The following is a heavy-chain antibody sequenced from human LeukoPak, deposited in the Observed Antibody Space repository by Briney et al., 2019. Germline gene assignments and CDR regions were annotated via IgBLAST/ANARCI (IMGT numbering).Heavy chain of an antibody. Sequence: PSASVTVSCTASGYTFTSYGISWVRQAPGQGLEWMGWISAYNGNTNYAQKLQGRVTMTTDTSTSTAYMELSSLRSEDTAVYYCAGPLGELSLYRRYAFDIWGQGTMVTVSS. J-gene: IGHJ3*02. V-gene: IGHV1-18*01. CDR3: AGPLGELSLYRRYAFDI. CDR1: GYTFTSYG. CDR2: ISAYNGNT. D-gene: IGHD3-16*02.